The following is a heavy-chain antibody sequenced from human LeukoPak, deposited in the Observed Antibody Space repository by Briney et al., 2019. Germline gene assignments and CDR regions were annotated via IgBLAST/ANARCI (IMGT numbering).Heavy chain of an antibody. Sequence: SETLSLTCAVSVDSISSYYWSWIRQPPGKGLEWIGYIYYSGSTNYNPSLKSRVTIYVDTSKNQFSLTMSSVTAADTAVYYCPRTPSPPYYDILTGYYSYGGYFDYWGQGTLVTVSS. V-gene: IGHV4-59*12. D-gene: IGHD3-9*01. J-gene: IGHJ4*02. CDR1: VDSISSYY. CDR2: IYYSGST. CDR3: PRTPSPPYYDILTGYYSYGGYFDY.